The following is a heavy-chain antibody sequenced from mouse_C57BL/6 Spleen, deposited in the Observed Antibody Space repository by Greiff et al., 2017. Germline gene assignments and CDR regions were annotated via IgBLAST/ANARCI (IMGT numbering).Heavy chain of an antibody. V-gene: IGHV1-22*01. CDR3: ATGTGSQGYFDY. Sequence: VQLKQSGPELVKPGASVKMSCKASGYTFTDYNMHWVKQSHGKSLEWIGYINPNNGGTSYNQKFKGKATLTVNKSSSTAYMELRSLTSEDSAVYYCATGTGSQGYFDYWGQGTTLTVSS. J-gene: IGHJ2*01. D-gene: IGHD4-1*01. CDR1: GYTFTDYN. CDR2: INPNNGGT.